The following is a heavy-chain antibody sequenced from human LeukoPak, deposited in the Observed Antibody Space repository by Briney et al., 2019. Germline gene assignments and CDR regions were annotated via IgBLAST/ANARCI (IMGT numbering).Heavy chain of an antibody. CDR3: ARDDSSGWYPGAFDI. CDR2: IYYSGST. J-gene: IGHJ3*02. V-gene: IGHV4-59*01. CDR1: GGSISSYY. Sequence: SETLSLTCTVSGGSISSYYWSWIRQPPGKGLEWIGYIYYSGSTNYNPSLKSRVTISVDTSKNRFSLKLSSVTAADTAVYYCARDDSSGWYPGAFDIWGQGTMVTVSS. D-gene: IGHD6-19*01.